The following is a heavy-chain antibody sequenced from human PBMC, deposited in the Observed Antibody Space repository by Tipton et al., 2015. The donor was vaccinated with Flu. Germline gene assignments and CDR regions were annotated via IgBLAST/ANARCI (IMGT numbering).Heavy chain of an antibody. V-gene: IGHV4-61*02. J-gene: IGHJ5*01. D-gene: IGHD4-11*01. CDR2: IYPGGST. Sequence: TLSLTCTVSGGSISGGNHYWSWIRQPAGKALEWIARIYPGGSTNFNPSLRSRVTISVDRSKNQFSLNLTSVTAADTAVYYCARRDYSNYVSVPKNWFDSWGQGILVTVSS. CDR3: ARRDYSNYVSVPKNWFDS. CDR1: GGSISGGNHY.